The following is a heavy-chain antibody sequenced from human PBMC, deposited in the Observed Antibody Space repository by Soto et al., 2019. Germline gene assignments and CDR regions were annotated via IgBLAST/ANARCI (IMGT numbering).Heavy chain of an antibody. CDR2: IDYTGST. V-gene: IGHV4-59*11. J-gene: IGHJ4*02. CDR3: ARGGWYIDY. CDR1: YGTMNGHY. Sequence: TSETHSLTCTVSYGTMNGHYWSWYRQPPGRGLEWIGYIDYTGSTDYNPSLKSRVTMSVDTSKNQFSLQLTSVSAADTAVYYCARGGWYIDYWGQGIMVTSPQ. D-gene: IGHD6-19*01.